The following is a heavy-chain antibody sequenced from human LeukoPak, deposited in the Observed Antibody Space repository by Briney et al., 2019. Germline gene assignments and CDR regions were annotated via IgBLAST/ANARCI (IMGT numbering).Heavy chain of an antibody. CDR3: AKDGKDDYSNYFDY. J-gene: IGHJ4*02. CDR1: GFIFSIYG. CDR2: ISYDGSNK. V-gene: IGHV3-30*18. Sequence: PGGSLRLSCAASGFIFSIYGMHWVRQAPGKGLEWVAVISYDGSNKYYADSVKGRFTISRDNSKNTLYLQMNRLRAEDTAVYYCAKDGKDDYSNYFDYWGQGTVVTVSS. D-gene: IGHD4-11*01.